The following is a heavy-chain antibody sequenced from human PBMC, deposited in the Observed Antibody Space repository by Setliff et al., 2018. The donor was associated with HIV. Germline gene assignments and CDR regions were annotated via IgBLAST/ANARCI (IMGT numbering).Heavy chain of an antibody. V-gene: IGHV4-4*02. CDR2: IYHSGST. Sequence: SETLSLTCAVSGDSISSSNWWSWVRQPPGKGLEWIGEIYHSGSTNYNPSLKSRVTISVDKSKNQFSLKLSSVTAADTAVYYCASHRGFWSGLDYWGQGTLVTVSS. J-gene: IGHJ4*02. CDR1: GDSISSSNW. D-gene: IGHD3-3*01. CDR3: ASHRGFWSGLDY.